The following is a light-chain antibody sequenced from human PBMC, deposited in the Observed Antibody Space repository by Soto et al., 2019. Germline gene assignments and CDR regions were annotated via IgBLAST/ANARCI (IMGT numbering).Light chain of an antibody. CDR1: QLGSKY. Sequence: SYELTQPPSVSVSPGQTATMTCSGDQLGSKYVCWYQQKPGQSPVLVVYDDTKRPSGIPERFSGANSGNTATLTISGTQAIDEADYYCQAWDNSVVCGGGTKLTVL. J-gene: IGLJ2*01. CDR3: QAWDNSVV. CDR2: DDT. V-gene: IGLV3-1*01.